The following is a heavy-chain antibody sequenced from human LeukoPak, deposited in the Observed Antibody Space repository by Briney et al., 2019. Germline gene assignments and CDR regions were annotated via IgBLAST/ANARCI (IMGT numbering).Heavy chain of an antibody. D-gene: IGHD2-21*01. J-gene: IGHJ2*01. Sequence: GGSLRLSCAASGLTFSSYWMHWVRQAPGKGLVCVSYINRDGSTTTYADSVKGRFTISRDNAKNTVYLQMNSLRVEDTAVYFCARGKAGIDTNWYFDLWGRGSLVTVSS. V-gene: IGHV3-74*03. CDR1: GLTFSSYW. CDR2: INRDGSTT. CDR3: ARGKAGIDTNWYFDL.